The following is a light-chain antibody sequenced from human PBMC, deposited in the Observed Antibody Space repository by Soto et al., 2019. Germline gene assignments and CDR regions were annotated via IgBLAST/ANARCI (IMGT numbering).Light chain of an antibody. V-gene: IGKV3-11*01. Sequence: EIVLTQSPGTLSLSPGERATLSCRASQSVDNFLAWYQQKPGQAPRLLIYDVSNRATGMPARFSGSGSGTDFILTISSLEPEDFAVYYCQQRSSWPPALTFGGGTKLEIK. CDR1: QSVDNF. J-gene: IGKJ4*01. CDR2: DVS. CDR3: QQRSSWPPALT.